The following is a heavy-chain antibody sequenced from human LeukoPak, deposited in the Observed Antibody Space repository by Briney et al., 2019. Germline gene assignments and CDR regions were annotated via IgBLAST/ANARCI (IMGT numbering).Heavy chain of an antibody. CDR1: GFTFSSYW. CDR2: INQDESEK. CDR3: ARESLAAVAGTSY. Sequence: GGSLRLSCAASGFTFSSYWMNWVRQAPGKGLEWVANINQDESEKYYVDSVKGRFTISRDNAKNSLYLQMNSLRAEDTAVYYCARESLAAVAGTSYWGQGTLVTVSS. D-gene: IGHD6-19*01. J-gene: IGHJ4*02. V-gene: IGHV3-7*01.